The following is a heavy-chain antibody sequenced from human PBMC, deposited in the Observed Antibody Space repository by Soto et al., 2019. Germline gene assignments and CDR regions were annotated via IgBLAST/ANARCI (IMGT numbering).Heavy chain of an antibody. CDR2: INHSGST. Sequence: PSETLSLTCAVYGGSFSGYYWSWIRQPPGKGLEWIGEINHSGSTNYNPSLKSRVTISVDTSKNQFSLKLSSVTAADTAVYYCAREPRRYTYYYDSCGYYDVDFGMDVWGQGTTVTVSS. D-gene: IGHD3-22*01. CDR3: AREPRRYTYYYDSCGYYDVDFGMDV. J-gene: IGHJ6*02. V-gene: IGHV4-34*01. CDR1: GGSFSGYY.